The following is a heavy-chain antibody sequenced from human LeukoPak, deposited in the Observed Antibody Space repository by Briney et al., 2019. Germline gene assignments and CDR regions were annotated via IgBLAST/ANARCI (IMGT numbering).Heavy chain of an antibody. V-gene: IGHV5-51*01. CDR1: GYSFTSYW. CDR2: IYPGDSDT. Sequence: RGESLKISCKGSGYSFTSYWIGWVRQMPGKGLEWMGIIYPGDSDTRYSPSFQGQVTISADKSISTAYLQWSSLKASDTAMYYCARLYFDWPTQETFDYWGQGTLVTVSS. D-gene: IGHD3-9*01. J-gene: IGHJ4*02. CDR3: ARLYFDWPTQETFDY.